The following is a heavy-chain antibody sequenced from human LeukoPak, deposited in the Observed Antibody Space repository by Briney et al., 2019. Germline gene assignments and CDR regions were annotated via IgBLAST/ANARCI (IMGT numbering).Heavy chain of an antibody. V-gene: IGHV3-21*01. CDR2: ISSSSSYI. J-gene: IGHJ3*02. Sequence: PGGSLRLSCAASGFTFSTYSMNWVRQAPGKGLEWVSSISSSSSYIYYADSVEGRFTISRDNAKNSLYLQMNSLRAEDTAVYYCASARAAFDIWGQGTMVTVSS. CDR3: ASARAAFDI. CDR1: GFTFSTYS.